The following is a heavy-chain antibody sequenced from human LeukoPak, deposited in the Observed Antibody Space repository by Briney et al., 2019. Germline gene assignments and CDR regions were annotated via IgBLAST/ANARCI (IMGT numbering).Heavy chain of an antibody. V-gene: IGHV3-23*01. CDR2: IVSSGTNT. J-gene: IGHJ4*02. Sequence: GGSLRLSCAASGFTFSSYAMNWVRQAPGEGLECISIIVSSGTNTYYADSVKGRFTISRDNSKNTLYLQMNSLRVDDTAVYYCAKATKVSCSGATCYPFDYWGQGTLVTVSS. CDR3: AKATKVSCSGATCYPFDY. D-gene: IGHD2-15*01. CDR1: GFTFSSYA.